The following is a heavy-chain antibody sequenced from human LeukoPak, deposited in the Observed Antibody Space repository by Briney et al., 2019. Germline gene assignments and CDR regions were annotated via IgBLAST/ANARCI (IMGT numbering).Heavy chain of an antibody. Sequence: SETLSLTCAVSSYSLSSGYYWSWIRQPPGKGLEWIGSINHSGGAYYNPSLKSRVTMSLDTSKNQFSLKLTSVTAADTAVFYCARASPYWFVPWGQGTLVTVSS. J-gene: IGHJ5*02. CDR3: ARASPYWFVP. CDR1: SYSLSSGYY. D-gene: IGHD2-2*01. V-gene: IGHV4-38-2*01. CDR2: INHSGGA.